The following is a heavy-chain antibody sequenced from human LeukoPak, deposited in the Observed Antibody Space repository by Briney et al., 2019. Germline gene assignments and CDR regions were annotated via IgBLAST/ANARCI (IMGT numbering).Heavy chain of an antibody. CDR3: ARDGGPYSSSWLANCYYYGMDV. CDR2: ISSSSSYT. CDR1: GFTFSDYY. Sequence: GGSLRLFCGASGFTFSDYYMSWMPHAPGKALEWGSYISSSSSYTNYADAAKGRLTISRDNAKKSLYLHMYSLRAEDTAVYYCARDGGPYSSSWLANCYYYGMDVWGKGTTVTVSS. J-gene: IGHJ6*04. D-gene: IGHD6-13*01. V-gene: IGHV3-11*06.